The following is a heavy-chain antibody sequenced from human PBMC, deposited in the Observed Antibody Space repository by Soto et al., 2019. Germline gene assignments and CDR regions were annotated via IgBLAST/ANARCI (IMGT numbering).Heavy chain of an antibody. D-gene: IGHD4-17*01. CDR1: GGSISSGGYS. CDR3: ARGVTTVTTFDY. Sequence: SETLSLTCAVSGGSISSGGYSCNWIRQPPGKGLEWIGYIYHSGSTYYNPSLKSRVTISVDRSKNQFSLKLSSVTAADTAVYYWARGVTTVTTFDYWGQGNLVTVSS. CDR2: IYHSGST. V-gene: IGHV4-30-2*01. J-gene: IGHJ4*02.